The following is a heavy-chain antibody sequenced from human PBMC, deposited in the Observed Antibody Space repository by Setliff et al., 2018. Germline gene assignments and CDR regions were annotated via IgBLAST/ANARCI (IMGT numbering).Heavy chain of an antibody. CDR1: GFTFSSHT. V-gene: IGHV3-21*01. CDR2: ISRDSNYI. CDR3: VKTHWDTWIRGAFDI. J-gene: IGHJ3*02. Sequence: PGGSLRLSCAASGFTFSSHTMNWVRQAPGKGLGWVSAISRDSNYIVYADSVKGRFTISRDNALNSLYLQMNGLRAEDTAVYYCVKTHWDTWIRGAFDIWGQGTMVTVSS. D-gene: IGHD3-10*01.